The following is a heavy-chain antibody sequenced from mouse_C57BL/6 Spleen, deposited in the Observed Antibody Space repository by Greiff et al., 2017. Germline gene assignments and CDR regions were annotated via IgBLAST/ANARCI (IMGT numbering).Heavy chain of an antibody. V-gene: IGHV5-4*01. CDR3: ARDGTGDWYFDV. CDR2: ISDGGSYT. Sequence: DVKLVESGGGLVKPGGSLKLSCAASGFTFSSYAMSWVRQTPEKRLEWVATISDGGSYTYYPDNVKGRFTISRDNAKNNLYLQMSHLKSEDTAMYYCARDGTGDWYFDVWGTGTTVTVSS. D-gene: IGHD4-1*01. CDR1: GFTFSSYA. J-gene: IGHJ1*03.